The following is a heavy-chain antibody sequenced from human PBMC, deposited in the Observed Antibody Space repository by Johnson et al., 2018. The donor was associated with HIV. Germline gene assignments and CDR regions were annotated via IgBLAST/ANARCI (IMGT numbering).Heavy chain of an antibody. Sequence: VQLVESGGGVVRPGGSLRLSCAASGFTFSDYYMSWIRQAPGKGLEWVSYISSSGSTIYYADSVKGRFTISRDNAKNSLYLQMNSLRAEDTAVYYCVRSNSPGIAVGGTLYLATEVDAFDIWGQGTVVTVSS. J-gene: IGHJ3*02. D-gene: IGHD6-13*01. CDR2: ISSSGSTI. CDR3: VRSNSPGIAVGGTLYLATEVDAFDI. V-gene: IGHV3-11*01. CDR1: GFTFSDYY.